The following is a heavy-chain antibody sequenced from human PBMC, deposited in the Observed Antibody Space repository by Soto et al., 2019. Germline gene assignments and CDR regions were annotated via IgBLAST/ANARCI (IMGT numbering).Heavy chain of an antibody. V-gene: IGHV3-15*01. Sequence: EVQLVESGGGLVTPGGSLRLSCVASGFTFNNVCMTWVRQAPGKGLEWVGHIKGETDGGTTDYAAPVKGRFTISRDDSKNTLSLQMSSLKTEDTGVDYGTTDPRPAMARGEGYFDDWGQGTLVTVAA. CDR1: GFTFNNVC. CDR3: TTDPRPAMARGEGYFDD. J-gene: IGHJ4*02. CDR2: IKGETDGGTT. D-gene: IGHD5-18*01.